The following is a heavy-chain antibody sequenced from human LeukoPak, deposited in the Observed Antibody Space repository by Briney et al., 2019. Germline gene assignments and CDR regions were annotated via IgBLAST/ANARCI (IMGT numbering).Heavy chain of an antibody. V-gene: IGHV1-69*13. D-gene: IGHD3-9*01. CDR2: IIPIFGTA. CDR3: ARSDILTGYAFDI. J-gene: IGHJ3*02. Sequence: SVKVSCKASGGIFSSYATSWVRQAPGQGLEWMGGIIPIFGTANYAQKFQGRVTITADESTSTAYMELSSLRSEDTAVYYCARSDILTGYAFDIWGQGTMVTVSS. CDR1: GGIFSSYA.